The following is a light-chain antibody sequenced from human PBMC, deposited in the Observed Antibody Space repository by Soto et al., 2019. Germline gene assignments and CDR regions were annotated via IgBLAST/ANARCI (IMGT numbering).Light chain of an antibody. CDR1: QGISSN. V-gene: IGKV1-9*01. CDR2: AAS. J-gene: IGKJ4*01. CDR3: QQFDDLLT. Sequence: DIQLTQSPSFLSASVGDRVTITCRASQGISSNLAWYQQKPGKAPKLLIYAASTLQSGVPSRFSGSGSGTEFTLTISSLQPEDFATYYCQQFDDLLTFGGGTSVEIK.